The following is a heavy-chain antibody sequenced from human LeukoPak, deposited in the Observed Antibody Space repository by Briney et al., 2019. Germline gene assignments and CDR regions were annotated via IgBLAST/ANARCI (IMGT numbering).Heavy chain of an antibody. Sequence: SETLSLTCAVYGGSFSGYYWSWIRQPPGKGLEWIGEINHSGSTNYNPSPKSRVTISVDTSKNQFSLKLSSVTAADTAVYYCARGQKTMVRGIPYYFDYWGQGTLVTVSS. J-gene: IGHJ4*02. D-gene: IGHD3-10*01. CDR3: ARGQKTMVRGIPYYFDY. V-gene: IGHV4-34*01. CDR1: GGSFSGYY. CDR2: INHSGST.